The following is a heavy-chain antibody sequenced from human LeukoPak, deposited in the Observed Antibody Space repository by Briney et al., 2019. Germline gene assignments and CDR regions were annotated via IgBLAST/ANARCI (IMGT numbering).Heavy chain of an antibody. CDR1: GGSISSYY. J-gene: IGHJ5*02. CDR3: ASGRGVVVATSFTGWFDP. V-gene: IGHV4-59*12. D-gene: IGHD2-15*01. Sequence: SGTLSLTCTVSGGSISSYYWSWIRQPPGKGLEWIGYIYYSGSTNYNPSLKSRVTISVDTSKNQFSLKLSSVTAADTAVYYCASGRGVVVATSFTGWFDPWGQGTLVTVSS. CDR2: IYYSGST.